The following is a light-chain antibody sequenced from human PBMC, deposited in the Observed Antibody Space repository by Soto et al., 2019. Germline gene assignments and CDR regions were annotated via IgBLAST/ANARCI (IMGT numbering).Light chain of an antibody. CDR2: GAS. CDR1: QRVTTNY. Sequence: EIVLTQSPVTLSLSPRERATLSCRASQRVTTNYLAWYQQKPGQAPRLLIYGASIRATGIPDRFSGSGSGTDFSLTITRLEPEDFAVYFCQHYTDSPLTFGQGTKVEV. J-gene: IGKJ1*01. CDR3: QHYTDSPLT. V-gene: IGKV3-20*01.